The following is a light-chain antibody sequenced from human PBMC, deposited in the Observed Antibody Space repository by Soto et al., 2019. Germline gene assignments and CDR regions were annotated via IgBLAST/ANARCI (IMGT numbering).Light chain of an antibody. V-gene: IGKV3-11*01. CDR3: QQRSNWPYLT. Sequence: EIVLTQSPDTLSLSPGERATLSCRASQSVSGYLGWYQQKPGQAPRLLLYDASNRAYGVPPRFRGSGSVTNFTLTIASREPDDFAVYYCQQRSNWPYLTFGGGTRV. CDR2: DAS. CDR1: QSVSGY. J-gene: IGKJ4*01.